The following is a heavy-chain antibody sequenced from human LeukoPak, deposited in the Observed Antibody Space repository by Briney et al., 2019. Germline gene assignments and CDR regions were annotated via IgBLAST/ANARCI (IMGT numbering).Heavy chain of an antibody. CDR2: MNPNSGNT. CDR1: GYTFTSYD. Sequence: ASVKVSCKASGYTFTSYDINWVRQATGRGLEWMGWMNPNSGNTGYAQKFQGRVTMTRNTSISTAYMELSSLRSEDTAVYYCARDLITYDSSGYSQSYWGQGTLVTVSS. J-gene: IGHJ4*02. V-gene: IGHV1-8*01. CDR3: ARDLITYDSSGYSQSY. D-gene: IGHD3-22*01.